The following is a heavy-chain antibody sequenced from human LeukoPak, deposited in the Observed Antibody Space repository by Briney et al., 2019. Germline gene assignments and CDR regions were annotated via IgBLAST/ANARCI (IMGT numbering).Heavy chain of an antibody. J-gene: IGHJ4*02. D-gene: IGHD6-19*01. CDR3: AKLGRVSVALYHFDY. CDR1: GFNFRSYG. CDR2: IRHDGTDK. Sequence: GGPLRLSCAASGFNFRSYGMHWVHQVPGKGLEWVAFIRHDGTDKYYADSVKGRFTISRDNSDETLYLQMSSLRVDDTAVYYCAKLGRVSVALYHFDYWGQGALVTVSS. V-gene: IGHV3-30*02.